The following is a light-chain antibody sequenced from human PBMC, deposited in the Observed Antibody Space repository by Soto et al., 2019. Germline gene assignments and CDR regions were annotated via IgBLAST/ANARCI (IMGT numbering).Light chain of an antibody. CDR3: ATWDDGLNGWV. V-gene: IGLV1-44*01. Sequence: QSMVTQPPSASGTTGQRVTLSCSGRSSNIGSNAVNWYQQFPGMAPKVLIYNNNERPSGVPDRFSGSKSGTSATLAISGLQYDDEADYYCATWDDGLNGWVFGGGTKLTVL. CDR2: NNN. J-gene: IGLJ3*02. CDR1: SSNIGSNA.